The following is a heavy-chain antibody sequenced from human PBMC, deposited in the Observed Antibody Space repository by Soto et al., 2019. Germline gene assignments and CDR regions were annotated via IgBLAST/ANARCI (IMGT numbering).Heavy chain of an antibody. D-gene: IGHD3-22*01. V-gene: IGHV2-26*01. CDR3: VRIPVYYDSSGSPSEWGWFDP. J-gene: IGHJ5*02. CDR2: IFSNDEK. Sequence: QVTLKESGPVLVKPTETLTLTCTVSGFSLSNARMGVSWIRQPPGKALEWLAHIFSNDEKSYSTSLKSRLTISKDTSKSQVVLTMTNMDPVDTATYYCVRIPVYYDSSGSPSEWGWFDPWGQGTLVTVSS. CDR1: GFSLSNARMG.